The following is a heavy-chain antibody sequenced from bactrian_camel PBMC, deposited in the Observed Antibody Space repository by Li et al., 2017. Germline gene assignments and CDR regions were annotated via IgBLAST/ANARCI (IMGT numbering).Heavy chain of an antibody. V-gene: IGHV3S40*01. CDR1: RFTFSNYY. CDR3: AADFFNLQLARHYAN. Sequence: VQLVESGGSLVQPGGSLRLSCVASRFTFSNYYMSWVRQAPGKGPEWVARIATGSGNTYYADSVKGRFTISQDNAKNTVYLQMNSLKPEDTAMYYCAADFFNLQLARHYANWGRGTQVTVS. D-gene: IGHD8*01. CDR2: IATGSGNT. J-gene: IGHJ4*01.